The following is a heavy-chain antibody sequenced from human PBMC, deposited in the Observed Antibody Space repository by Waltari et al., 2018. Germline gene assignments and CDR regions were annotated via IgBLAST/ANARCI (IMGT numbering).Heavy chain of an antibody. Sequence: QVQLVQSGSELKKPGASVKISCKASGYIFTSSAIHWVRQAPGQGLELMGWIITSTGNPTYAQGFTGRFVFSLDTSVSTAYLEINNLKAEDTAVYYCTREVVPAATIVVNWFDPWGQGTLVTVSS. D-gene: IGHD2-2*01. CDR3: TREVVPAATIVVNWFDP. J-gene: IGHJ5*02. CDR1: GYIFTSSA. V-gene: IGHV7-4-1*02. CDR2: IITSTGNP.